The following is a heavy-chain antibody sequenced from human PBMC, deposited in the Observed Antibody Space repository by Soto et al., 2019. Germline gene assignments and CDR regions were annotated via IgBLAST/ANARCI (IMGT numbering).Heavy chain of an antibody. J-gene: IGHJ5*02. Sequence: SVKVSCKASGGTFSSYAISWVRQAPGQGLEWMGGIIPIFGTANYAQKFQGRVTITADESTSTAYMELSSLRSEDTAVYYCARGYRGVATLDWFDPXGQGTMVTVS. V-gene: IGHV1-69*13. CDR1: GGTFSSYA. CDR2: IIPIFGTA. CDR3: ARGYRGVATLDWFDP. D-gene: IGHD5-12*01.